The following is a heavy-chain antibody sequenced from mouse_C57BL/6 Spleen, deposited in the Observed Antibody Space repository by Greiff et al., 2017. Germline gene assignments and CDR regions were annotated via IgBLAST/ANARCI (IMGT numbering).Heavy chain of an antibody. CDR1: GYTFTSYW. Sequence: QVQLQQPGAELVRPGSSVKLSCKASGYTFTSYWMHWVKQRPIQGLEWIGNIDPSDSETHYNQKFKDKATLTVDKSYSAAYMQLSSLTSEDSAVYCCARSGGYPYWYFDVWGTGTTVTVSS. J-gene: IGHJ1*03. D-gene: IGHD2-2*01. CDR3: ARSGGYPYWYFDV. V-gene: IGHV1-52*01. CDR2: IDPSDSET.